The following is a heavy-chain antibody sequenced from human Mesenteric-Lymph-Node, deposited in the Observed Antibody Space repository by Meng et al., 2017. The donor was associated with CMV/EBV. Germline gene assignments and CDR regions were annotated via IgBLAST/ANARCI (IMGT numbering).Heavy chain of an antibody. V-gene: IGHV1-46*01. CDR2: INPSSGTT. J-gene: IGHJ6*02. D-gene: IGHD1-1*01. Sequence: ASVKVSCKASGYTFTYYFIHWVRQAPGQGLEWVGMINPSSGTTSYAPNFQGRVTVTRDTSTSTVYMELSSLRSEDTAVYYCARDGGGLERRVFYYGMDVWGQGTTVTVSS. CDR1: GYTFTYYF. CDR3: ARDGGGLERRVFYYGMDV.